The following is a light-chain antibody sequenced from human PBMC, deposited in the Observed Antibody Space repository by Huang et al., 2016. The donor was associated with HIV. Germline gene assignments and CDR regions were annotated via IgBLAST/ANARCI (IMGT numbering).Light chain of an antibody. CDR1: QSVLHRSNNKNY. Sequence: DIVMTQSPDSLAVSLGERAAINCKSSQSVLHRSNNKNYLAWYQQKPGQPPKRLIYWASTRESGVPDRFSGSGSGTDFILTISSLQAEDVAVYYCQQYYNTPLTFGGGTKVEIK. CDR3: QQYYNTPLT. V-gene: IGKV4-1*01. J-gene: IGKJ4*01. CDR2: WAS.